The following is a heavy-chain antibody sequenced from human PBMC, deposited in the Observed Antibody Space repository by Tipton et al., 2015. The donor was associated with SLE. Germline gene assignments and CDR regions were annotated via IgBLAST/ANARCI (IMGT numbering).Heavy chain of an antibody. V-gene: IGHV4-61*09. CDR2: LYSSGRN. J-gene: IGHJ3*02. Sequence: TLSLTCTVSGGSLSSGSFYWSWLRQPAGLGLEWIGHLYSSGRNNYNPSLRGRVTISIDTPKNQFSLSLSSVTAADTAMYYCARDLLHWVPGLGEIWGRGTPVTVSS. CDR3: ARDLLHWVPGLGEI. D-gene: IGHD3-10*01. CDR1: GGSLSSGSFY.